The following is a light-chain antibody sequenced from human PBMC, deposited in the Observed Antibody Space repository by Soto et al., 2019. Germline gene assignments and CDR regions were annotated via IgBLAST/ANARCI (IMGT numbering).Light chain of an antibody. CDR3: SSYTSRTTFVI. CDR1: SSDIGGYNY. V-gene: IGLV2-14*01. CDR2: EVS. J-gene: IGLJ2*01. Sequence: QSALTQPASVSGSPGQSITISCTGTSSDIGGYNYVSWYQHHPGKAPKLMIYEVSNRPSGVSHRFSGSKSGNTASLTISGLQAEDEADYHCSSYTSRTTFVIFGGGTKLTVL.